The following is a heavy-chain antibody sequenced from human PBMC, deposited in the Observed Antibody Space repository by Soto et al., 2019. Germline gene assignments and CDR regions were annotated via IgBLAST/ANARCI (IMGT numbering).Heavy chain of an antibody. Sequence: ASVKVSCKASGYTFTSYYMHCVRQAPGQGLEWMGIINPSGGSTSYAQKFQGRVTMTRDTSTSTVYMELSSLRSEDTAVYYCARDLGGEVGAVSRACDYWGQGTLVTVSS. J-gene: IGHJ4*02. D-gene: IGHD1-26*01. CDR1: GYTFTSYY. CDR2: INPSGGST. V-gene: IGHV1-46*03. CDR3: ARDLGGEVGAVSRACDY.